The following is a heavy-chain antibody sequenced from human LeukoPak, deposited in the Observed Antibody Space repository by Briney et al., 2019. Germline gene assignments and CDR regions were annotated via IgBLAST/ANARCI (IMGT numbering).Heavy chain of an antibody. CDR1: GYTXTDYY. CDR3: ARDWRGSYFPDF. J-gene: IGHJ4*02. CDR2: INPNSGDT. Sequence: ASVKVSCKASGYTXTDYYMHWVRQAPGQGLEWMGWINPNSGDTNYAQNFQGRVTMTRDTSISTAYMELSRLTSDDTAIYYCARDWRGSYFPDFWGQGTLVTVSS. V-gene: IGHV1-2*02. D-gene: IGHD1-26*01.